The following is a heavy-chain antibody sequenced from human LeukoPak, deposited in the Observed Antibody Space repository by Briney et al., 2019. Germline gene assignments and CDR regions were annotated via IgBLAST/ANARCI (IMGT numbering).Heavy chain of an antibody. CDR2: INNDGSST. J-gene: IGHJ4*02. CDR3: ATLPGLELLPD. CDR1: GFTFSSYS. V-gene: IGHV3-74*01. D-gene: IGHD1-7*01. Sequence: GGSLRLSCAASGFTFSSYSMNWVRQAPGKGLVWVSRINNDGSSTSYADSVKGRFTISRDNAKNTLYLQMNSLRAEDTAVYYCATLPGLELLPDWGQGTLVTVSS.